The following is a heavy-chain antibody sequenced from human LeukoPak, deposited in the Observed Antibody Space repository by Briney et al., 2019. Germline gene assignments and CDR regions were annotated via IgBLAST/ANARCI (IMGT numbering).Heavy chain of an antibody. Sequence: GGSLRLSCAASGFTFSSYEMNWVRQAPGKGLECVSSISSSGSTIYYADSVKGRFTISRDNAKNSLYLQMNSLRAEDTAVYYCAREKREWFGELLFFDYWGQGTLVTVSS. V-gene: IGHV3-48*03. D-gene: IGHD3-10*01. CDR2: ISSSGSTI. CDR3: AREKREWFGELLFFDY. J-gene: IGHJ4*02. CDR1: GFTFSSYE.